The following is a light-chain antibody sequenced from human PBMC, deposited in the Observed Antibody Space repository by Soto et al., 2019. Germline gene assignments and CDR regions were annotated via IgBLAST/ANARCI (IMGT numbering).Light chain of an antibody. CDR1: SSNIGSNY. J-gene: IGLJ1*01. CDR2: RNN. CDR3: SSYSSSSTLYV. Sequence: QAVVTQPPSASGTPGQRVTISCSGSSSNIGSNYVYWYHQLPGTAPKLVIYRNNQRPSGVPDRISGSKSGTSASLAISGLQAEDEADYYCSSYSSSSTLYVFGTGTKLTVL. V-gene: IGLV1-47*01.